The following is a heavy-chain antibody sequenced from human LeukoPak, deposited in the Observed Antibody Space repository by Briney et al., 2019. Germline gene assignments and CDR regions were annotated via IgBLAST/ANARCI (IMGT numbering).Heavy chain of an antibody. CDR2: IYYSGST. J-gene: IGHJ4*02. V-gene: IGHV4-39*01. D-gene: IGHD6-19*01. CDR1: GGSISSSSYY. Sequence: SETLSLTCTVSGGSISSSSYYWGWIRQPPGKGLEWIGSIYYSGSTYYNPSLKSRVTISVDTSKNQFSLKLSSVTAADTAVYYCARREGIAVAPFGYWGQGTLVTVSS. CDR3: ARREGIAVAPFGY.